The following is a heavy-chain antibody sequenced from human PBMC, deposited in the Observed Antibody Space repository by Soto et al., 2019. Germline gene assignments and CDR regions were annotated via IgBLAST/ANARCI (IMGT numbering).Heavy chain of an antibody. CDR1: GFTFSSYA. CDR2: ISGSGGST. V-gene: IGHV3-23*01. Sequence: MRLSCAASGFTFSSYAMSWVRQAPGKGLEWVSAISGSGGSTYYADSVKGRFTISRDNSKNTLYLQMNSLRAEDTAVYYCALRMAEAGTADYWGKGILGTGSS. J-gene: IGHJ4*02. D-gene: IGHD6-13*01. CDR3: ALRMAEAGTADY.